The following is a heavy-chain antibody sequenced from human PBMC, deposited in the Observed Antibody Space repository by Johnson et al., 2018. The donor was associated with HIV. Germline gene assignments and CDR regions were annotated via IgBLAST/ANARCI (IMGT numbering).Heavy chain of an antibody. CDR1: GFTVSSNY. CDR2: IYSGGST. D-gene: IGHD1-26*01. Sequence: VLLLESGGGLVQPGGSLRLSCAASGFTVSSNYMSWVRQAPGKGLEWVSVIYSGGSTYYADSVKGRFTISRDNYKNTLYLQMNSLRAEDTAVYYCARVHGGATRAKGAFDIWGQGTMVTVSS. CDR3: ARVHGGATRAKGAFDI. J-gene: IGHJ3*02. V-gene: IGHV3-66*02.